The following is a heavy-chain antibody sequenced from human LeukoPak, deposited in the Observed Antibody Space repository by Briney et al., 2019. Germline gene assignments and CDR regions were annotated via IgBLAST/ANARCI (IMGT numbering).Heavy chain of an antibody. CDR3: AHSSHYQPDCGQCWLPSVSSGSASAPTDP. V-gene: IGHV4-34*01. CDR2: INHGGST. CDR1: GGSFSAYY. D-gene: IGHD3-22*01. Sequence: PETLSLSCAVYGGSFSAYYWSWIRQPPGKGLEWIGEINHGGSTNYNPSLKGRVTISVDTSQNQVSLKLSSVTAADTAVYYCAHSSHYQPDCGQCWLPSVSSGSASAPTDP. J-gene: IGHJ5*02.